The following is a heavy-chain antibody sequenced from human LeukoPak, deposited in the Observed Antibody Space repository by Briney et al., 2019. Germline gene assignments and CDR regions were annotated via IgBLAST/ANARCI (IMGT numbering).Heavy chain of an antibody. CDR1: GYTFTSYG. CDR3: AREGVGYCSSTSCYDFDY. V-gene: IGHV1-18*01. Sequence: GASVKVSCKACGYTFTSYGISWVRQAPGQGLEWMGWISAYNGNTNYAQKLQGRVTMTTDTSTSTAYMELRSLRSDDTAVYYCAREGVGYCSSTSCYDFDYWGQGTLVTVSS. CDR2: ISAYNGNT. D-gene: IGHD2-2*01. J-gene: IGHJ4*02.